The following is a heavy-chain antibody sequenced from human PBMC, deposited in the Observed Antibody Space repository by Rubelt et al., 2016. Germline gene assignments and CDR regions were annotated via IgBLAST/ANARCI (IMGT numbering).Heavy chain of an antibody. CDR3: ARLQRWLQFLDY. J-gene: IGHJ4*02. CDR1: GGSISSSSYY. V-gene: IGHV4-39*01. Sequence: QLQLQESGPGLVKPSETLSLTCTVSGGSISSSSYYWGWIRQPPGKGLEWIGSIYYSGSTYYNPSLKSRVTISVDTSKNQFSLKLSSVTAADTAVYYCARLQRWLQFLDYWGQGTLVTVSS. D-gene: IGHD5-24*01. CDR2: IYYSGST.